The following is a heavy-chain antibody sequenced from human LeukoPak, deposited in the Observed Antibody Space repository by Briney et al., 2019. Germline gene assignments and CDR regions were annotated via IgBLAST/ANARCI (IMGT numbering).Heavy chain of an antibody. CDR3: TLPWGSGSYYDY. V-gene: IGHV3-15*01. D-gene: IGHD3-10*01. J-gene: IGHJ4*02. CDR2: IKSKTDGGTT. CDR1: GFTFSNFA. Sequence: GGSLRLSCVVSGFTFSNFAMTWVRQVPGKGLEWVGHIKSKTDGGTTDYAAPVKGRFTISRDDSKNTLFLQMNSLKTEDTAVYYCTLPWGSGSYYDYWGQGTLVTVSS.